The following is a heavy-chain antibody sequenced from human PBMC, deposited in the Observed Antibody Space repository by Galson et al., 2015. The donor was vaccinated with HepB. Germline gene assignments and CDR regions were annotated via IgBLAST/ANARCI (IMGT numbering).Heavy chain of an antibody. Sequence: SLRLSCAASGFTFSSYSMNWVRQAPGKGLEWVSSISSSSSYIYYADSVKGRFTISRDNAKNSLYLQMNSLRAEDTAVYYCARAYDYVWGSYREYGYFDYWGQGTLVTVSS. J-gene: IGHJ4*02. CDR3: ARAYDYVWGSYREYGYFDY. CDR1: GFTFSSYS. CDR2: ISSSSSYI. V-gene: IGHV3-21*01. D-gene: IGHD3-16*02.